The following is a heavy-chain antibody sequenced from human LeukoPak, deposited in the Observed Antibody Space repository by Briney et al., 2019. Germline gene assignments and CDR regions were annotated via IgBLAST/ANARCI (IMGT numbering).Heavy chain of an antibody. D-gene: IGHD6-19*01. J-gene: IGHJ4*02. V-gene: IGHV3-23*01. CDR3: AKSGSSGWYSYYFDY. CDR1: GFTFSSYA. Sequence: HAGGSLRLSCAASGFTFSSYAMSWVRQAPGKGLEWVSAISGSGGSTYYADSVKGRFTISRDNSKNTLYLQTNSLRAEDTAVYYCAKSGSSGWYSYYFDYWGQGTLVTVSS. CDR2: ISGSGGST.